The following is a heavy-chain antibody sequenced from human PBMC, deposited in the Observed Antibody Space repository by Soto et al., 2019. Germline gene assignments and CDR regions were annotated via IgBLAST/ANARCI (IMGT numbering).Heavy chain of an antibody. CDR3: ARVSDYGDLLY. D-gene: IGHD4-17*01. V-gene: IGHV1-69*06. Sequence: RASVKVSCKASGGTFSSYAISWVRQAPGQGLEWVGGIIPIFGTANYAQKFQGRVTITADKSTSTAYMELSSLRSEDTAVYYCARVSDYGDLLYWGQGTLVTVSS. CDR2: IIPIFGTA. CDR1: GGTFSSYA. J-gene: IGHJ4*02.